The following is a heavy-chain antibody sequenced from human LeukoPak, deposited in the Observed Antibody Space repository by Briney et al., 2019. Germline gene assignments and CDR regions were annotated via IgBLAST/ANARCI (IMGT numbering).Heavy chain of an antibody. CDR2: ISYDGSNK. J-gene: IGHJ4*02. CDR1: GLTFSSYA. Sequence: GRSLRLSCAASGLTFSSYAMHWVRQAPGKGLEWVAVISYDGSNKYYADSVKGRFTISRDNSKNTLYLQMNSLRAEDTAVYYCARDGNYGDYAVAFDYWGQGTLVTVSS. CDR3: ARDGNYGDYAVAFDY. V-gene: IGHV3-30*04. D-gene: IGHD4-17*01.